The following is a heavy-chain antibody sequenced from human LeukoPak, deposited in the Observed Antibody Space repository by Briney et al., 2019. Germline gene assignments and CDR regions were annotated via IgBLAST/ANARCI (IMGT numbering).Heavy chain of an antibody. J-gene: IGHJ5*02. CDR1: GFTFSLYW. CDR3: VRQMIRFWFDP. D-gene: IGHD3-16*01. CDR2: INPDGSHK. V-gene: IGHV3-7*01. Sequence: GGSLRLSCEASGFTFSLYWMTWVRQAPGKGPEWVADINPDGSHKYSVDSMKGRFTISRDNAKNTLFLQINSLRAEDTAVYYCVRQMIRFWFDPWGQGTLVTVSS.